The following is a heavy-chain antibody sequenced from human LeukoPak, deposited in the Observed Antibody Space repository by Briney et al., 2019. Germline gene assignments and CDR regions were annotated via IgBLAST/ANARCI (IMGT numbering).Heavy chain of an antibody. V-gene: IGHV4-4*09. D-gene: IGHD5-18*01. CDR1: GGSISSYY. Sequence: TSEALSLTCTVSGGSISSYYWSWIRQPPGKGLEWIGYIYTSGSTNYNPSLKSRVTISVDTSKNQFSLKLSSVTAADTAVYYCARSGYSYGYPFFDYWGQGTLVTVSS. J-gene: IGHJ4*02. CDR2: IYTSGST. CDR3: ARSGYSYGYPFFDY.